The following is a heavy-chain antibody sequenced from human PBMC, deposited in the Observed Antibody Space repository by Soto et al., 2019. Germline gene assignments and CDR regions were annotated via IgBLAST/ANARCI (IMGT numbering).Heavy chain of an antibody. V-gene: IGHV1-69*01. Sequence: QVQLVQPGAEVKKPGSSVKVSCKVSGGPFSDYAVSWVRQAPGQGLEWMGGIIPMFGTANYAQKFQGRVTITADESTTTAYMELSSLRSEDTAVYYCARDLDYYGSGNYYNRIDYWGQGTLVTVSS. CDR1: GGPFSDYA. J-gene: IGHJ4*02. CDR2: IIPMFGTA. D-gene: IGHD3-10*01. CDR3: ARDLDYYGSGNYYNRIDY.